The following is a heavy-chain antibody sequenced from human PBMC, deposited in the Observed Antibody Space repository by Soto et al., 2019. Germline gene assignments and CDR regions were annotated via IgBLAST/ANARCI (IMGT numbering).Heavy chain of an antibody. V-gene: IGHV3-30*18. CDR2: ISYDGNYK. CDR1: GFTFSSYG. J-gene: IGHJ6*02. Sequence: QPGGSLRLSCAASGFTFSSYGMHWVRQAPGKGLEWVAVISYDGNYKYYGDSVKGRFTISRDNSKNTLYLQMNSLRAEDTAVYYCAKWFRYTSPLYGMGVWGQGTTVTVSS. CDR3: AKWFRYTSPLYGMGV. D-gene: IGHD5-12*01.